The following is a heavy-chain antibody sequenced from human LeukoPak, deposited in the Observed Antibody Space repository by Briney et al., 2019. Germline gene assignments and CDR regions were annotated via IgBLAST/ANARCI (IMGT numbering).Heavy chain of an antibody. D-gene: IGHD3-22*01. Sequence: GGSLRLSCATSGFTFSSYTMNWVRQAPGKGLEWVSTISDASRDTYYADSVKGRFTISRDNSKNTLYLQMNSLRAEDTAVYYCARVGPYMIVAGVIDYWGQGTLVTVSS. J-gene: IGHJ4*02. V-gene: IGHV3-23*01. CDR2: ISDASRDT. CDR3: ARVGPYMIVAGVIDY. CDR1: GFTFSSYT.